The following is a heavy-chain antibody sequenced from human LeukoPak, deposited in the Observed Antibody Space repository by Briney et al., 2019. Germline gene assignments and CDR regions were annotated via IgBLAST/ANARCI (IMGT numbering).Heavy chain of an antibody. V-gene: IGHV3-11*01. J-gene: IGHJ4*02. CDR3: ARDSGDYYFDY. D-gene: IGHD4-17*01. Sequence: PGGSLRLSCAASGFTFSDYYMNWIRQAPGKWLEWVSYISSSGSTIYYADSVKGRFTISRDNAKNSLYLQMNSLRADDMAVYYCARDSGDYYFDYWGQGTLVTVSS. CDR2: ISSSGSTI. CDR1: GFTFSDYY.